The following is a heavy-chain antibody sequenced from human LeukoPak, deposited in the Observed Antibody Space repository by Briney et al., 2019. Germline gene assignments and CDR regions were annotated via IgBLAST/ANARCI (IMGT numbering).Heavy chain of an antibody. V-gene: IGHV3-72*01. CDR1: GFTFSDYI. CDR2: IRRGTNGYTT. D-gene: IGHD3-22*01. J-gene: IGHJ3*02. CDR3: SRDGAAGDDSAFDI. Sequence: GGSLRLSCTGSGFTFSDYILDWVRQAPGKGLEWLGRIRRGTNGYTTEYAASVKGRFTISRDDLKNSLYLHMNSLKIEDTAMYHCSRDGAAGDDSAFDIWGQGTMVTVSS.